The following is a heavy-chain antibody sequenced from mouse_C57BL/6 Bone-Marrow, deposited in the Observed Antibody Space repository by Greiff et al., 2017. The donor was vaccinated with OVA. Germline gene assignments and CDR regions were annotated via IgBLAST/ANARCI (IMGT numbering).Heavy chain of an antibody. D-gene: IGHD1-1*01. CDR1: GYTFTDYY. J-gene: IGHJ3*01. CDR2: INPNNGGT. CDR3: ARKGRGNYGSSWVAY. Sequence: EVQLQQSGPELVKPGASVKISCKASGYTFTDYYMNWVKQSHGKSLEWIGDINPNNGGTSYNQKFKGKPTLTVDKSSSTAYMGLSSLTSEDSAVYYCARKGRGNYGSSWVAYWGQGTLVTVSA. V-gene: IGHV1-26*01.